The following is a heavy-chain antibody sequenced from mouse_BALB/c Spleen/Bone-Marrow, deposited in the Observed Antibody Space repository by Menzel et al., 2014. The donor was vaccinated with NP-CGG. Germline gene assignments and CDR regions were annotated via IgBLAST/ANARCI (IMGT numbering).Heavy chain of an antibody. CDR3: ARGLRGYAMDY. CDR2: ISNGGGST. J-gene: IGHJ4*01. V-gene: IGHV5-12-2*01. Sequence: EVQLVESGGGLVQPGGSLKLSCAASGFTFSSYTMSWVRQTPEKRLEWVAYISNGGGSTYYPDTVKGRFTISRDNAKNTLYLQMSGLKSEDTAMYYCARGLRGYAMDYWGQGTSVTVSS. CDR1: GFTFSSYT. D-gene: IGHD2-4*01.